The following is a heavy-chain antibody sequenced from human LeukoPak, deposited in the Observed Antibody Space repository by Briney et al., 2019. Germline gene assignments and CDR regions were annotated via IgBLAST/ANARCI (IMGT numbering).Heavy chain of an antibody. D-gene: IGHD5-24*01. J-gene: IGHJ3*02. CDR1: GFTVSSNY. Sequence: GGSLRLSCAASGFTVSSNYMSWVRQAPGKGLEWVSAIYSGGSTYYADSVKGRFTISRDNSKNTLYLQMNSLRAEDTAVYYCARARGRWLQRRAFDIWGQGTMVTVSS. CDR2: IYSGGST. CDR3: ARARGRWLQRRAFDI. V-gene: IGHV3-53*01.